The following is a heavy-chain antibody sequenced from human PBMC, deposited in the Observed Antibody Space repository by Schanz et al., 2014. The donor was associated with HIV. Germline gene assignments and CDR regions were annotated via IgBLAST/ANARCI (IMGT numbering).Heavy chain of an antibody. J-gene: IGHJ3*01. V-gene: IGHV4-34*01. Sequence: QLYLQQWGSGLFKPAETLSLTCGVFGGSFSGYYWGWIRQSPEKGLEWIGEVSHSGSNNYNPSLKSRLHISLDTSKGQFSLKVKSVTAADTALYYCARRPKRWLDQVNSAGAFDVWGPGTLVTVSS. CDR1: GGSFSGYY. CDR2: VSHSGSN. CDR3: ARRPKRWLDQVNSAGAFDV. D-gene: IGHD5-12*01.